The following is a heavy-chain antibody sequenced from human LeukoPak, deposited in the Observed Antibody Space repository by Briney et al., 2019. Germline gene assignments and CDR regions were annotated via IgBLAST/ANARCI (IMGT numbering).Heavy chain of an antibody. CDR3: VLGFRGSASVCYFDN. J-gene: IGHJ4*02. D-gene: IGHD3-10*01. Sequence: SETLSLTCTVSGGSISSSSYYWGWIRQPPGKGLEWIGSIYYSGSTYYNPSLKSLVTISVDTSKNQFSLKLSSVTAADTAVYYCVLGFRGSASVCYFDNWGQGTLVTVSS. CDR2: IYYSGST. V-gene: IGHV4-39*07. CDR1: GGSISSSSYY.